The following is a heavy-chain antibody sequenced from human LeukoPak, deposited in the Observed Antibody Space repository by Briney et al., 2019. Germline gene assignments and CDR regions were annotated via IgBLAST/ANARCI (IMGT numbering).Heavy chain of an antibody. D-gene: IGHD1-26*01. CDR3: ARYGGSYYFDN. V-gene: IGHV3-7*01. Sequence: AGGSLRLSCAASGFTFSNYWMSWVRQAPGKGLEWVANIKQDGSERYYVDSVKGRFTISRDNAKNSLYLQMNSLRAEDTAAYYCARYGGSYYFDNWGQGTLVTVSS. CDR1: GFTFSNYW. CDR2: IKQDGSER. J-gene: IGHJ4*02.